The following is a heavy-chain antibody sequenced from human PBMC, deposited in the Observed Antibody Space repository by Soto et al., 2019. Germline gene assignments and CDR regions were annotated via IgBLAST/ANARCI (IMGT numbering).Heavy chain of an antibody. CDR2: MSHSGGT. CDR3: ARVERGTATTVVDAFDI. D-gene: IGHD1-1*01. Sequence: SETLSLTCAFYGWFVSSGSYCWSWIRKPPGKGLEWIGEMSHSGGTHFNPSLKSRVTISVDTSKNQFSLKMSSVTAADTALYYCARVERGTATTVVDAFDIWGPGTMVTVSS. CDR1: GWFVSSGSYC. J-gene: IGHJ3*02. V-gene: IGHV4-61*01.